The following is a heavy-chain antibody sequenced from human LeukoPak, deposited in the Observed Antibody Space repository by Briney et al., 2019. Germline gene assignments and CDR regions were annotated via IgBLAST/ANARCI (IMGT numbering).Heavy chain of an antibody. CDR1: GGSFSGYY. CDR2: INHSGST. Sequence: SETLSLTCAVYGGSFSGYYWSWIRQPPGKGLEWIGEINHSGSTNYNPSPKSRVTISVDTSKNQVSLKLSSVTAADTAVYYCARRGFGDGYNVWGQGTLVTVSS. J-gene: IGHJ4*02. CDR3: ARRGFGDGYNV. V-gene: IGHV4-34*01. D-gene: IGHD5-24*01.